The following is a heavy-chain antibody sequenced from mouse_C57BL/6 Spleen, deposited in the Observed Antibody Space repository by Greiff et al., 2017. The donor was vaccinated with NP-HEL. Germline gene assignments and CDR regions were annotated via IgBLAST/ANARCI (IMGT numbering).Heavy chain of an antibody. V-gene: IGHV1-15*01. CDR3: LNWDGFAY. CDR1: GYTFTDYE. D-gene: IGHD4-1*01. CDR2: IDPETGGT. Sequence: QVQLQQSGAELVRPGASVTLSCKASGYTFTDYEMHWVKQTPVHGLEWIGAIDPETGGTAYNQKFKGKAILTADKSSGTAYMELRSLTSEDSAVYDCLNWDGFAYWGQGTLVTVSA. J-gene: IGHJ3*01.